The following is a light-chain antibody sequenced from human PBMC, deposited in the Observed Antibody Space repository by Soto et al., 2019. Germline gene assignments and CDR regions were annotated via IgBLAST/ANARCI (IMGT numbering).Light chain of an antibody. CDR3: QQLNSYPRT. CDR2: AAS. V-gene: IGKV1-9*01. J-gene: IGKJ1*01. CDR1: QGISSY. Sequence: DIQLAESPAFRSASVGDRVTITCRASQGISSYLAWYQQKPGKAPKLLIYAASTLQSGVPSRFSGSGSGTEFTLTFSSLQPEDFATYYCQQLNSYPRTFGQGTKVDIK.